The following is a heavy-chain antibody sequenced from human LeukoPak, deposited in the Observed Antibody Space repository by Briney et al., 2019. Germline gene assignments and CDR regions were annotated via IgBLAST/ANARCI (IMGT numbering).Heavy chain of an antibody. V-gene: IGHV3-48*04. CDR3: ARRASHTYYYDSSGYYRPKHFDY. Sequence: GGSLRLSCAASGFTFSSYSMNWVRQAPGKGLEWVSYISSSGSTIYYADSVKGRFTISRDNAKNSLYLQMNSLRAEDTAVYYCARRASHTYYYDSSGYYRPKHFDYWGQGTLVTVSS. CDR2: ISSSGSTI. J-gene: IGHJ4*02. D-gene: IGHD3-22*01. CDR1: GFTFSSYS.